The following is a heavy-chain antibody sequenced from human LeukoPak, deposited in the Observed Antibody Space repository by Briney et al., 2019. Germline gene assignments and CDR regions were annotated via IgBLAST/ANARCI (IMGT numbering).Heavy chain of an antibody. V-gene: IGHV3-33*08. CDR1: GFTFSSYE. D-gene: IGHD3-22*01. Sequence: GGSLRLSCAASGFTFSSYEMNWVRQAPGKGLEWVAVIWYDGSNKYYADSVKGRFTISRDNSKNTLYLQMNSLRAEDTAVYYCAREGGVPRFYYYDSSGYYYDYWGQGTLVTVSS. J-gene: IGHJ4*02. CDR2: IWYDGSNK. CDR3: AREGGVPRFYYYDSSGYYYDY.